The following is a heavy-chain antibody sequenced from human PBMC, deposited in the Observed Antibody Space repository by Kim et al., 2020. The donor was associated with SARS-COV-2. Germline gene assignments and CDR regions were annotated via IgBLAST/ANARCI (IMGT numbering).Heavy chain of an antibody. CDR1: GGSISSSSYY. CDR3: VAMVRGVIYLFDY. J-gene: IGHJ4*02. CDR2: IYYSGST. Sequence: SETLSLTCTVSGGSISSSSYYWGWIRQPPGKGLEWIGSIYYSGSTYYNPSLKSRVTISVDTSKNQFSLKLSSVTAADTAVYYCVAMVRGVIYLFDYWGQGTLVTVSS. V-gene: IGHV4-39*01. D-gene: IGHD3-10*01.